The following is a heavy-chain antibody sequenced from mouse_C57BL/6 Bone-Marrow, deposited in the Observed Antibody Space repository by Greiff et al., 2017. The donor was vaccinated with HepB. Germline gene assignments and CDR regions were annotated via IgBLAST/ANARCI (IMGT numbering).Heavy chain of an antibody. V-gene: IGHV1-50*01. CDR2: IDPSDSYT. CDR1: GYTFTSYW. J-gene: IGHJ4*01. D-gene: IGHD1-1*01. CDR3: AREKGFYYYGSSLPYAMDY. Sequence: QVQLQQPGAELVKPGASVKLSCKASGYTFTSYWMQWVKQRPRQGLEWIGEIDPSDSYTNYNQKFKGKATLTVDTSSSTAYMQLSSLTSEDSAVYYCAREKGFYYYGSSLPYAMDYWGQGTSVTVSS.